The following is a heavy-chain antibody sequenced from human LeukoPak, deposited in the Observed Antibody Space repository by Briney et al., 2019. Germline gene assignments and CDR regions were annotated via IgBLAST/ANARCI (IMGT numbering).Heavy chain of an antibody. D-gene: IGHD3-3*01. CDR3: AKDRALRFLEWLYYFDY. Sequence: GGSLRLSCAASGFTFSSYSMNWVRQAPGKGLEWVALISYDGSNKYSADSVKGRFTISRDNSKNTLYLQMNSLRAEDTAVYYCAKDRALRFLEWLYYFDYWGQGTLVTVSS. J-gene: IGHJ4*02. CDR1: GFTFSSYS. CDR2: ISYDGSNK. V-gene: IGHV3-30*18.